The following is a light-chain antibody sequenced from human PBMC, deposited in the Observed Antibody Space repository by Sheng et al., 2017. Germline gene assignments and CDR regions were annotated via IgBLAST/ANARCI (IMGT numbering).Light chain of an antibody. CDR2: DAT. V-gene: IGKV1-33*01. CDR3: HQYHGLPHT. Sequence: DIQMTQSPSSLSASVGDRVTITCQATQDITTYLAWYQQTPGRAPKLLIYDATNLETGVPSRFGGSGSGTLFSLTISSLQPEDTATYYCHQYHGLPHTFGQGTKVE. J-gene: IGKJ2*01. CDR1: QDITTY.